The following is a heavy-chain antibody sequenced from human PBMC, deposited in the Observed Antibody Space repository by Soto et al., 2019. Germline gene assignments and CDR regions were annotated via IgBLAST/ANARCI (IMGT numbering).Heavy chain of an antibody. CDR2: INDRGSI. J-gene: IGHJ2*01. V-gene: IGHV4-34*01. D-gene: IGHD3-9*01. Sequence: QVQLQQWGAGPLRPLETLSLTCGVSGGSFSGYYWAWIRQSPGKGREWIGEINDRGSINYNPSLKSRVSNSVDTSKTHYSLNLRSVPAADTAVYYCARESHDILTGPPWVWYFDLWGRGTLVTVSS. CDR3: ARESHDILTGPPWVWYFDL. CDR1: GGSFSGYY.